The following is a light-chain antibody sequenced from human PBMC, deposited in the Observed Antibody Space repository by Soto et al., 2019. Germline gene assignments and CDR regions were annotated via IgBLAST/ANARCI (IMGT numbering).Light chain of an antibody. V-gene: IGLV2-11*01. CDR1: SRDVGNYNY. Sequence: QSALTQPRSVSGSPGQSVTISCTGTSRDVGNYNYVSWYQQHPGKAPKVMIYDVNKWPSGVPDRFSGSKSGNTASLTISGLQAEDEADYYCCSYAGSYTWVFGGGTKLTVL. J-gene: IGLJ3*02. CDR2: DVN. CDR3: CSYAGSYTWV.